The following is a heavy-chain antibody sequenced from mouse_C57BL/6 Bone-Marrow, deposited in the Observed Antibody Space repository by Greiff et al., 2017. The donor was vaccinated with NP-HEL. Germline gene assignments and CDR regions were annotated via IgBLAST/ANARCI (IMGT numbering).Heavy chain of an antibody. CDR1: GFTFSDYY. CDR2: ISNGGGST. D-gene: IGHD1-1*01. J-gene: IGHJ1*03. V-gene: IGHV5-12*01. CDR3: ARPVTTGWYFDV. Sequence: EVQRVESGGGLVQPGGSLKLSCAASGFTFSDYYMYWVRQTPEKRLEWVAYISNGGGSTYYPDTVKGRFTISRDNAKNTLYLQMSRLKSEDTAMYYCARPVTTGWYFDVWGTGTTVTVSS.